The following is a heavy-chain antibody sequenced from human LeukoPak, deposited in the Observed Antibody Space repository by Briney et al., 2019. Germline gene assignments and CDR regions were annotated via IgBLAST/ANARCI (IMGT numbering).Heavy chain of an antibody. CDR3: AKGVLENGYTLWGDYFDY. J-gene: IGHJ4*02. D-gene: IGHD5-24*01. Sequence: PGGSLRLSCAASGFTFDDYAMHWVRQAPGKGLEWVSGISWNSGSIGYADSVKGRFTISRDNAKNSLYLQMNSLRAEDMALYYCAKGVLENGYTLWGDYFDYRGQGTLVTVSS. CDR1: GFTFDDYA. CDR2: ISWNSGSI. V-gene: IGHV3-9*03.